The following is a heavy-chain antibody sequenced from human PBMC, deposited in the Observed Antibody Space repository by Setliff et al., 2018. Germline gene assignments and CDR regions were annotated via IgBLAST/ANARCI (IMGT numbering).Heavy chain of an antibody. D-gene: IGHD2-21*01. CDR2: IYWNDEK. J-gene: IGHJ4*02. CDR1: GFSLSTSLVG. Sequence: ESGPTLVNPTQTLTLTCTFSGFSLSTSLVGVGWIRQPPGKALEWLALIYWNDEKRYSPSLKSRLTITKDTSKNQVVLTMTNMDPVDTATYYCAHIAGGGNSPRHDYWGQGTLVTSPQ. V-gene: IGHV2-5*01. CDR3: AHIAGGGNSPRHDY.